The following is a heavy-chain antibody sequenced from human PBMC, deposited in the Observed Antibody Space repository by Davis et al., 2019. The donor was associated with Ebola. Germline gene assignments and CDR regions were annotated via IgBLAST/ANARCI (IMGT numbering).Heavy chain of an antibody. CDR2: IIPIFGTA. CDR1: GGTFSSYA. J-gene: IGHJ4*02. D-gene: IGHD6-6*01. V-gene: IGHV1-69*13. Sequence: SVKVSCKASGGTFSSYAISWVRQAPGQGLEWMGGIIPIFGTANYAQKFQGRVTITADESTSTAYMELSSLRSEDTAVYYCARSSSGGYYFDYWGQGTLVTVSS. CDR3: ARSSSGGYYFDY.